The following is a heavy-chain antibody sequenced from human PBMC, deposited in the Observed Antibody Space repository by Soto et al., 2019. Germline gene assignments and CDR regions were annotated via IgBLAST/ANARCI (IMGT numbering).Heavy chain of an antibody. CDR2: ISSSSSYI. Sequence: PVGSLRLSCAASGFTFSSYSMNWVRQAPGKGLEWVSSISSSSSYIYYADSVKGRFTISRDNAKNSLYRQMNSLRAEETAVYYCERGVDFWSDTPARFDYWGQGTLVTVSS. D-gene: IGHD3-3*01. J-gene: IGHJ4*02. CDR1: GFTFSSYS. CDR3: ERGVDFWSDTPARFDY. V-gene: IGHV3-21*01.